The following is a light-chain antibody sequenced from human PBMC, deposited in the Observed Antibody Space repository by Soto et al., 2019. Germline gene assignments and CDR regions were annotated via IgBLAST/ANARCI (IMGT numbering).Light chain of an antibody. CDR2: DAS. Sequence: VLTQSPDTLSLSPGERATLSCRASQSVDSYLAWYQQKPGQAPRLLIYDASNRATGIPGRFSGSGSGTDFTLTISSLEPEDSAVYYCHQRSNWPRTFGQGTKVEIK. J-gene: IGKJ1*01. CDR3: HQRSNWPRT. CDR1: QSVDSY. V-gene: IGKV3-11*01.